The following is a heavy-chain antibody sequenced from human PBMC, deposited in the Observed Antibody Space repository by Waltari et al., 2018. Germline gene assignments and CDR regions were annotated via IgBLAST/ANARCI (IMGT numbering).Heavy chain of an antibody. CDR3: ARGLVYAMTWFDP. Sequence: QVQLVQSGAEVKKPGASVKVSCKASGYTFTGYYMHWVRQAPGQGLEWMGRINPNSGGTNYAQEFQGRVTMTRDTSISTAYMELSRLRSDDTAVYYCARGLVYAMTWFDPWGQGTLVTVSS. V-gene: IGHV1-2*06. J-gene: IGHJ5*02. CDR2: INPNSGGT. D-gene: IGHD2-8*01. CDR1: GYTFTGYY.